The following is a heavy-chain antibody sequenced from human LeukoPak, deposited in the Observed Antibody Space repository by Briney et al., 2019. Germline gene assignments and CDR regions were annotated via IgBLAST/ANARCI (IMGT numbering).Heavy chain of an antibody. D-gene: IGHD2-15*01. Sequence: GRSLRLSCAASGFTFSSYGMHWVRQAPGKGLEWVAVISYDGSNKYYADSVKGRFTISRDNSKNTLYLQMNSLRAEDTAVYYCAKDLDVVVVAAPSDYWGQGTLVTVSS. CDR2: ISYDGSNK. J-gene: IGHJ4*02. CDR1: GFTFSSYG. CDR3: AKDLDVVVVAAPSDY. V-gene: IGHV3-30*18.